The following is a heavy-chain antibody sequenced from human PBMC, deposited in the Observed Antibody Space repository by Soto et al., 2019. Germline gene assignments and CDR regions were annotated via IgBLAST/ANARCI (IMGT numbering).Heavy chain of an antibody. CDR2: FSYSGSL. CDR3: AGGPRYWSFAL. D-gene: IGHD1-20*01. Sequence: GELQQWGTGLLKPSETLSLNCSVYGGSSRAYHWSWIRQSPGEGLEWSGEFSYSGSLNYNPSLKGRVAVSLDTSTNHFSLTMTSVTAADTAGYFCAGGPRYWSFALWGRGTLVTVS. V-gene: IGHV4-34*01. CDR1: GGSSRAYH. J-gene: IGHJ2*01.